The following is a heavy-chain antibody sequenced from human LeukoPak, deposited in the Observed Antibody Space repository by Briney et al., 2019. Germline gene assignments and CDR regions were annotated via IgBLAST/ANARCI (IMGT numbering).Heavy chain of an antibody. CDR3: ARDYLGWLQFDN. CDR1: GYTFTSYA. J-gene: IGHJ4*02. Sequence: ASVKVSCKASGYTFTSYAMHWVRQAPGQRLEWMGWINAGNGNTKYSQKFQGRVTMTRDTSISTVYMELSRLRSDDTAVYYCARDYLGWLQFDNWGQGTLVTVSS. CDR2: INAGNGNT. V-gene: IGHV1-3*01. D-gene: IGHD5-24*01.